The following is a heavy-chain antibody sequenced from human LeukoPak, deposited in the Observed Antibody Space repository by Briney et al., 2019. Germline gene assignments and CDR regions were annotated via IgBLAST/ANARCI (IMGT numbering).Heavy chain of an antibody. CDR1: GFTFSSNG. Sequence: GGSLRLSCVASGFTFSSNGMHWVRQAPGKGLEWVAVIWYDGSKIYYADSVKGRFTISRGNSKNTLYLQMNSLRAEDTAVYYCARGDCSGTSCYLFYYWGQGTLVTVSS. V-gene: IGHV3-33*01. CDR3: ARGDCSGTSCYLFYY. CDR2: IWYDGSKI. D-gene: IGHD2-2*01. J-gene: IGHJ4*02.